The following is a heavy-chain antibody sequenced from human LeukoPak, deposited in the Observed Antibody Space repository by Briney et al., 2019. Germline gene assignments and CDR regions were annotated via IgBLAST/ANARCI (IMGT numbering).Heavy chain of an antibody. J-gene: IGHJ5*02. CDR3: VRGSEGSSLNWFDP. Sequence: PGGSLRLSCAASGFTFSSYAMSWVRQAPGKGLEWVSAISGSGGSTYYADSVKGRFTISRDNSKNTLYLQMNSLRAEDTAVYYCVRGSEGSSLNWFDPWGQGTLVTVSS. D-gene: IGHD6-6*01. V-gene: IGHV3-23*01. CDR2: ISGSGGST. CDR1: GFTFSSYA.